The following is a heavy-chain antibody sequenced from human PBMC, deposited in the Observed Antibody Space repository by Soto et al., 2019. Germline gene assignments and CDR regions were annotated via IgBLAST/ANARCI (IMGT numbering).Heavy chain of an antibody. CDR3: ARDIPDGGYDSSGYYSIAFDI. D-gene: IGHD3-22*01. CDR2: IYYSGST. V-gene: IGHV4-30-4*08. CDR1: GGSISTSSSSYF. J-gene: IGHJ3*02. Sequence: SETLSLTCAVSGGSISTSSSSYFWAWIRQPPGKGLEWIGYIYYSGSTYYNPSLKSRVTISVDTSKNQFSLKLSSVTAADTAVYYCARDIPDGGYDSSGYYSIAFDIWGQGTMVTVSS.